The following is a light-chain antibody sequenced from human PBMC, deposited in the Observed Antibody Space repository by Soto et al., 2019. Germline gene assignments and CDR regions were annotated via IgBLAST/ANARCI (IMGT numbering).Light chain of an antibody. J-gene: IGKJ4*01. Sequence: EIVLTQSPATLSVSPGERATLSCRASQSVGNNFAWYQQKPGQAPRLLIFATSTRATGVPARFSGSGSGTEFTLTISSLQSEYFAVYYCQQYGDWSLTFGGGAKVEIE. CDR2: ATS. CDR1: QSVGNN. CDR3: QQYGDWSLT. V-gene: IGKV3-15*01.